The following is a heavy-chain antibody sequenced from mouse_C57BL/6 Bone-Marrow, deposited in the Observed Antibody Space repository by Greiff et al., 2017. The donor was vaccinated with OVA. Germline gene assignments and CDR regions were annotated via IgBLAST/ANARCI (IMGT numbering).Heavy chain of an antibody. CDR2: IYPGDGDT. J-gene: IGHJ3*01. D-gene: IGHD2-4*01. CDR3: AKIYYDYDDPFAY. V-gene: IGHV1-82*01. CDR1: GYAFSSSW. Sequence: VQGVESGPELVKPGASVKISCKASGYAFSSSWMNWVKQRPGKGLEWIGRIYPGDGDTNYNGKFKGKATLTADKSSSTAYMQLSSLTSEDSAVYFCAKIYYDYDDPFAYWGQGTLVTVSA.